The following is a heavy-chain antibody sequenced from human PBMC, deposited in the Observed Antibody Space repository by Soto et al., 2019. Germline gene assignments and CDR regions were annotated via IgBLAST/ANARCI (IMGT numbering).Heavy chain of an antibody. V-gene: IGHV4-34*01. Sequence: SETLSLTCTVSGDSISSYYWTWIRQPPGTGLEWIGEINHSGSTNYNPSLKSRVTIPVDTSKNQFSLKLSSVTAADTAVYYCARVVRYSSGKPAVDDFDIWGQGTMVTVSS. CDR3: ARVVRYSSGKPAVDDFDI. D-gene: IGHD6-19*01. CDR2: INHSGST. CDR1: GDSISSYY. J-gene: IGHJ3*02.